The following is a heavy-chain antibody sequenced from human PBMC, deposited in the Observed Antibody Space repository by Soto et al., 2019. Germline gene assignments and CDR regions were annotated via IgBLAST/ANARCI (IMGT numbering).Heavy chain of an antibody. CDR1: EFTFRIFA. D-gene: IGHD1-26*01. CDR2: ISYDGSRK. Sequence: QVHLVESGGGVVQPGSSLRLSCAASEFTFRIFAMHWLRQSPGKGLEWVAVISYDGSRKADSVKGRFTVSRDNSWNTLYLQMNRLRAEGTAIYYCARGDREDIEEVVGVRPGEYSMDVWGQGTTVTVSS. CDR3: ARGDREDIEEVVGVRPGEYSMDV. J-gene: IGHJ6*02. V-gene: IGHV3-30-3*01.